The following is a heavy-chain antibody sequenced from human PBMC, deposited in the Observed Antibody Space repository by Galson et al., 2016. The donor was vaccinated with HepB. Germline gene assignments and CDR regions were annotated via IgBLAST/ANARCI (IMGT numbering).Heavy chain of an antibody. CDR3: VAGKEYFQH. CDR2: ISVTSTYT. Sequence: SLRLSCAASGFTFSDYYMSWIRQAPGKGLEWVSYISVTSTYTNYADSVKGRFTVSRDNAKNSLYLQMNSLRAEDTAVYYCVAGKEYFQHWGQGTLVTVSS. V-gene: IGHV3-11*06. J-gene: IGHJ1*01. CDR1: GFTFSDYY. D-gene: IGHD6-19*01.